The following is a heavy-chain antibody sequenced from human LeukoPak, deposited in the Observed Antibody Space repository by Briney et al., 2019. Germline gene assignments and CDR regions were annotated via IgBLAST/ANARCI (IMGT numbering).Heavy chain of an antibody. D-gene: IGHD3-22*01. Sequence: GGSLRLSCAASGFTFSSYSMNWVRQAPGKGLEWVSSISSSSSYIYYADSVKGRFTISRDNAKNSLYLQMNSLRAEDTAVYYCARASHYYDSSGYYPWGQGTLVTASS. J-gene: IGHJ5*02. CDR3: ARASHYYDSSGYYP. V-gene: IGHV3-21*01. CDR2: ISSSSSYI. CDR1: GFTFSSYS.